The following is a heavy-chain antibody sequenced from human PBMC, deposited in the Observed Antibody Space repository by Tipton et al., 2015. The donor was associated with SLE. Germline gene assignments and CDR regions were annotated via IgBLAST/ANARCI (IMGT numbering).Heavy chain of an antibody. D-gene: IGHD5-18*01. J-gene: IGHJ3*02. CDR3: ARYLRYSYGDAFEM. Sequence: QLVQSGAEVKKPGESLRISCKGSGYKFTSYWISWVRQMPGKGLEWMGRIDPSDSYTNYSPSFRGHVTIPADKSISTAYLQWSSLKASDTAMYYCARYLRYSYGDAFEMWDKGTIDSIPS. CDR1: GYKFTSYW. CDR2: IDPSDSYT. V-gene: IGHV5-10-1*01.